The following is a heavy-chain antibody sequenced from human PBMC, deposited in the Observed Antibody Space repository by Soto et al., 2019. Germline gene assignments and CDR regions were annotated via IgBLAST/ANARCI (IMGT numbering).Heavy chain of an antibody. D-gene: IGHD2-15*01. CDR3: ARSGGLDRDFNY. J-gene: IGHJ4*02. CDR2: IIPMFDTP. Sequence: SVKVSCKASGGTFSSDSFSWVRQAPGQGPEWMGGIIPMFDTPIYAQKFQDRVTITADESTSTAYMQLSSLRSGDTAVYYCARSGGLDRDFNYWGQGSLVTVSS. CDR1: GGTFSSDS. V-gene: IGHV1-69*13.